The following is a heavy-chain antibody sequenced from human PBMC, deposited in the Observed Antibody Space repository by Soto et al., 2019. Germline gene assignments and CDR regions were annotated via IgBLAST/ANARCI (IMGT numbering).Heavy chain of an antibody. Sequence: SSETPSLTCTVSGGSISRYYRTWIRQPPGKGLEWIGYIYYTGSTNYNPSLKSRVTISVDTSKNQFSLKLSCVTAADTAVYYCARVWGYSYGYEYYFDYWGQGTLVTVSS. CDR1: GGSISRYY. D-gene: IGHD5-18*01. CDR3: ARVWGYSYGYEYYFDY. CDR2: IYYTGST. J-gene: IGHJ4*02. V-gene: IGHV4-59*01.